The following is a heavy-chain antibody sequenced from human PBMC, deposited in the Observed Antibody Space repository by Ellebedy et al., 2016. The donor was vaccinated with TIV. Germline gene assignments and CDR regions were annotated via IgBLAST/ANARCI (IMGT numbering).Heavy chain of an antibody. CDR2: IDYGGNT. J-gene: IGHJ4*02. V-gene: IGHV4-59*01. D-gene: IGHD3-22*01. Sequence: MPSETLSLTCTVSGGSISSFYWSWIRQPPGKGLEWIGYIDYGGNTNYNPSLKSRVTISVDTSMNQFSLKLSSVTAADTAVYYCARHASYYDSSGYSGYYFDYWGQGTLVTVSS. CDR1: GGSISSFY. CDR3: ARHASYYDSSGYSGYYFDY.